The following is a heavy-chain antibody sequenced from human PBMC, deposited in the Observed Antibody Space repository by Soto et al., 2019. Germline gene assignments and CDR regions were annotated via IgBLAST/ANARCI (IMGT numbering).Heavy chain of an antibody. CDR1: GGSISSSSYY. J-gene: IGHJ4*02. CDR2: IYYSGGT. CDR3: ARQLLWFGEFSNLDYFDY. D-gene: IGHD3-10*01. V-gene: IGHV4-39*01. Sequence: SETLSLTCTVSGGSISSSSYYWGWIRQPPGKGLEWIGSIYYSGGTYYNPSLKSRVTISVDTSKNQFSLKLSSVTAADTAVYYCARQLLWFGEFSNLDYFDYWGQGTLVTVSS.